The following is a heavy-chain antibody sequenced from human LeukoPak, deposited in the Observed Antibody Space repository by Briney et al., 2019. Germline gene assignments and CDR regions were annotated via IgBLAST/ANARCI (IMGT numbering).Heavy chain of an antibody. J-gene: IGHJ4*02. CDR2: ISAYTGNT. V-gene: IGHV1-18*01. Sequence: ASVKVSCKASGYAFSSYGLTWVRQAPGQGLEWMGWISAYTGNTNYAQKLQGRVTMTTDTSTDTAYMELRSLRSDDTAVYYCARDLGGGGSYDYWGQGTLATVSS. CDR1: GYAFSSYG. D-gene: IGHD1-26*01. CDR3: ARDLGGGGSYDY.